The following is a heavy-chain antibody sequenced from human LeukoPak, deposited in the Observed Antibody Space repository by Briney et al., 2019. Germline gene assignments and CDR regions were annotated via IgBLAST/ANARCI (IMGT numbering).Heavy chain of an antibody. CDR3: ARGEGVIAVTSLLFDY. V-gene: IGHV1-2*02. CDR1: GYTFTGYY. J-gene: IGHJ4*02. D-gene: IGHD6-19*01. Sequence: ASVKVSCKASGYTFTGYYMHWVRQAPGQGLEWMGWINPNSGATDFAQNFQGRVTMARDTSISTAYMELSSLRSDDTAVYYCARGEGVIAVTSLLFDYWGQGALVTVSS. CDR2: INPNSGAT.